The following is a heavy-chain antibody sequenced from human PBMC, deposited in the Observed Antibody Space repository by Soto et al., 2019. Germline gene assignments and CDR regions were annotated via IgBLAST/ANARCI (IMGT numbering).Heavy chain of an antibody. D-gene: IGHD6-13*01. V-gene: IGHV4-34*01. CDR1: GGSFSGYY. CDR2: INHSGST. Sequence: SETLSLTCAVSGGSFSGYYWSWIRQPPGKGLEWIGEINHSGSTNYNPSLKSRVTISVDTSKNQFSLKLSSVTAADTAVYYCARGGVAAAGLREYYFDYWGQG. CDR3: ARGGVAAAGLREYYFDY. J-gene: IGHJ4*02.